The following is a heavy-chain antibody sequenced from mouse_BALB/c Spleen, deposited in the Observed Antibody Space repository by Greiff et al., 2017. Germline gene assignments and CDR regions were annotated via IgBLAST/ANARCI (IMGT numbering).Heavy chain of an antibody. Sequence: EVKVVESGGGLVQPGGSRKLSCAASGFTFSDYGMAWVRQAPGKGPEWVAFISNLAYSIYYADTVTGRFTISRENAKNTLYLEMSSLRSEDTAMYYCARGERSWFAYWGQGTLVTVSA. CDR2: ISNLAYSI. V-gene: IGHV5-15*02. J-gene: IGHJ3*01. CDR3: ARGERSWFAY. CDR1: GFTFSDYG.